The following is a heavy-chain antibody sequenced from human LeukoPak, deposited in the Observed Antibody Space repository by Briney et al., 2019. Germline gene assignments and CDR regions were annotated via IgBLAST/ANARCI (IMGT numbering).Heavy chain of an antibody. D-gene: IGHD6-13*01. Sequence: GGSLRLSCAASGFTFSSYSMNWVRQAPGKGLEWVSYISSSSTIYYADSVKGRFTISRDNAKNSLYLQMNSLRAEDTAVYYCARDPYSSSWYDQAYFDYWGQGTLVTVSS. CDR1: GFTFSSYS. CDR3: ARDPYSSSWYDQAYFDY. V-gene: IGHV3-48*01. CDR2: ISSSSTI. J-gene: IGHJ4*02.